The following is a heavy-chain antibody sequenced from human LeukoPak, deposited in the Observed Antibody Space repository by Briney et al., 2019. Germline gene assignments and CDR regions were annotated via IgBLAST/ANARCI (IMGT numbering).Heavy chain of an antibody. CDR2: IWYNGKNK. V-gene: IGHV3-33*01. CDR3: VRDPSNSGWAFDY. D-gene: IGHD6-19*01. J-gene: IGHJ4*02. CDR1: GFTFSTYA. Sequence: GGSLRLSCAASGFTFSTYAMHWVRQAPGKGLEWVAMIWYNGKNKHYADSVKGRFTISRDNSKNTLDLQMNCLRADDTAVYYCVRDPSNSGWAFDYWGQGTLVTVSS.